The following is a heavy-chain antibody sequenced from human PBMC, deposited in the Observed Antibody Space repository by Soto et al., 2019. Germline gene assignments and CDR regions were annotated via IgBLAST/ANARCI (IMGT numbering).Heavy chain of an antibody. V-gene: IGHV1-69*06. CDR1: GDTFSSYA. J-gene: IGHJ4*02. D-gene: IGHD5-18*01. CDR3: ARDRGGYRRTAYYFDY. Sequence: QVQLVQSGAEVKKPGSSVKVSCKASGDTFSSYAISWVRQAPGQGLEWMGGIIPICGTANYAQKFQGRVTITADKSTSTAYMELSSLRSEDTAVYYCARDRGGYRRTAYYFDYWGQGTLVTVSS. CDR2: IIPICGTA.